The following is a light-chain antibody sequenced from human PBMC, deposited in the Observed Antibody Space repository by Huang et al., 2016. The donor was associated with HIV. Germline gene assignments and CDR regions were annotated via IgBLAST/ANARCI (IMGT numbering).Light chain of an antibody. V-gene: IGKV1-39*01. CDR1: QSISTY. CDR3: QQSYSALSS. J-gene: IGKJ5*01. Sequence: IQMTQSPTSLSASVGDRVSIVCQASQSISTYLNWYQQKPGKVPKLLITSASTLHSGVPARFSGSGSGTEFTLTIRGLQLDDFATYYCQQSYSALSSFGPGTRL. CDR2: SAS.